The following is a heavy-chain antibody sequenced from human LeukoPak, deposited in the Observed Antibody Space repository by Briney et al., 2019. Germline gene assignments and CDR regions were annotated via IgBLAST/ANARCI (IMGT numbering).Heavy chain of an antibody. J-gene: IGHJ3*02. V-gene: IGHV1-69*05. CDR2: IIPIFGTA. CDR3: ARGLGGAFDI. D-gene: IGHD3-16*01. Sequence: GASVKVSCKASGGTFTSYAISWVRQAPGQGREWMGGIIPIFGTANYAQKCQGRVTITTDESTSTAYMELSSLRSEDTAVYYCARGLGGAFDIWGQGTMVTVSS. CDR1: GGTFTSYA.